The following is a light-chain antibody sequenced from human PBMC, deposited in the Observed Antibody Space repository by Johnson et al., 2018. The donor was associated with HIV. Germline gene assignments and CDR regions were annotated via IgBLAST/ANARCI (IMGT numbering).Light chain of an antibody. CDR3: GTWDSSRSAGPFYV. Sequence: QSVLTQPPSVSAAPGQKVTISCSGSSSNIGNNYVSWYQQLPGTAPKLLIYENNKRPSGIPDRFSGSKSGTSATLGITGLQTGDEADYYRGTWDSSRSAGPFYVFGTGTKVTVL. V-gene: IGLV1-51*02. J-gene: IGLJ1*01. CDR1: SSNIGNNY. CDR2: ENN.